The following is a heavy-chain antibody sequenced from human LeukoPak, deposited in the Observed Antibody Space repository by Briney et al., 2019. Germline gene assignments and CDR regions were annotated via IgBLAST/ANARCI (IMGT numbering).Heavy chain of an antibody. CDR2: IYYSGST. D-gene: IGHD2-2*01. Sequence: SQTLSLTCAVSGDSISSGPYYWSWIRQPPGKGLEWIGSIYYSGSTYYNPSLKSRVTISVDTSKNQFSLKLSSVTAADTAVYYCARHVFVVVPADMRGDAFDIWGQGTMVTVSS. J-gene: IGHJ3*02. CDR1: GDSISSGPYY. CDR3: ARHVFVVVPADMRGDAFDI. V-gene: IGHV4-30-2*03.